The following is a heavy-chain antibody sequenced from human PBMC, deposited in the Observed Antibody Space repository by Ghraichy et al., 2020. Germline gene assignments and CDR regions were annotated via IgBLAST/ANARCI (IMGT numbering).Heavy chain of an antibody. V-gene: IGHV3-7*03. D-gene: IGHD2/OR15-2a*01. CDR3: VRVSDFYGYFDL. J-gene: IGHJ2*01. Sequence: GESLNISCAASGFTFSTYWMNWVRQAPGKGLDWVANIKQDGSERYYVDSVKGRFTISRDNAKNSLYLQMSSLRAEDTAVYYCVRVSDFYGYFDLWGRGTLVTVSS. CDR1: GFTFSTYW. CDR2: IKQDGSER.